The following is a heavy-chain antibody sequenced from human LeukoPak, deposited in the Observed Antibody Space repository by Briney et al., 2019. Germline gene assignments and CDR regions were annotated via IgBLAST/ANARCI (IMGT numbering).Heavy chain of an antibody. Sequence: SETLFLTCTVSGGSISSGYYWGWIRQPPGKGLEWIGSIYHSGSTYYNPSLKSRVTISVDTSKNQFSLKLSSVTAADTAVYYCAREGVGATDYWGQGTLVTVSS. D-gene: IGHD1-26*01. CDR1: GGSISSGYY. CDR2: IYHSGST. CDR3: AREGVGATDY. V-gene: IGHV4-38-2*02. J-gene: IGHJ4*02.